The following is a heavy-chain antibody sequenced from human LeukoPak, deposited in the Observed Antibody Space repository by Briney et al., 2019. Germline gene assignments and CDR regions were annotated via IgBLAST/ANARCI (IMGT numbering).Heavy chain of an antibody. V-gene: IGHV3-23*01. CDR1: GFTFSSYA. CDR2: ISGSGTNT. CDR3: VKHSAPVLAAARFDY. Sequence: PWGSLRLSCAASGFTFSSYAMSWVRQAPGKGLEWVSVISGSGTNTYYADSVKGRFTISRGNSKNILYLQMNSLRAEDTALYYCVKHSAPVLAAARFDYWGQGNLVTVSS. J-gene: IGHJ4*02. D-gene: IGHD2-2*01.